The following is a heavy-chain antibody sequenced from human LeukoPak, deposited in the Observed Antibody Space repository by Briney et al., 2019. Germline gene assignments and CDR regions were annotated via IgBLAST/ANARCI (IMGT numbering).Heavy chain of an antibody. V-gene: IGHV1-8*01. CDR3: ARGVVVPAAIFDYYYYYYMDV. CDR2: MNPNSGNT. J-gene: IGHJ6*03. D-gene: IGHD2-2*02. CDR1: GYTFTSYD. Sequence: ASVKVSCKASGYTFTSYDFNWVRQATGQGLEWMGWMNPNSGNTGYAQKFQGRVTMTRDTSISTAYMELSRLRSDDTAVYYCARGVVVPAAIFDYYYYYYMDVWGKGTTVTVSS.